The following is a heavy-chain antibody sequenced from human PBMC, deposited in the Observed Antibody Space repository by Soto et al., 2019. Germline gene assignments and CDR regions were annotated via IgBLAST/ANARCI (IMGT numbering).Heavy chain of an antibody. J-gene: IGHJ6*02. Sequence: EVPLLESGGGLVQPGGSLRLSCAASGFTFSSYAMSWVRQAPGKGLEWVSTISGSGISTYYAGSVKGRFTISRDNSKNALYLQMNSLRAEDTAVYYCAKDSPQWELSVLDYYGMDVWGQGTTVTVSS. D-gene: IGHD1-26*01. CDR1: GFTFSSYA. CDR3: AKDSPQWELSVLDYYGMDV. CDR2: ISGSGIST. V-gene: IGHV3-23*01.